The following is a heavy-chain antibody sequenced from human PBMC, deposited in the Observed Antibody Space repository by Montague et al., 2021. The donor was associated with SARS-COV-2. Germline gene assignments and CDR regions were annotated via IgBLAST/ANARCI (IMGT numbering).Heavy chain of an antibody. Sequence: SETLSLTCAISGGSFSNYYWSWIRQPPGKGLEWIGEVNQSGTTIYNPSVKSGVTISEDTSKNQFSLKLSSVTAADTAVYYCARDKPDYDFWPGYGMDVWGQGTTVTVSS. D-gene: IGHD3-3*01. CDR2: VNQSGTT. CDR1: GGSFSNYY. CDR3: ARDKPDYDFWPGYGMDV. V-gene: IGHV4-34*01. J-gene: IGHJ6*02.